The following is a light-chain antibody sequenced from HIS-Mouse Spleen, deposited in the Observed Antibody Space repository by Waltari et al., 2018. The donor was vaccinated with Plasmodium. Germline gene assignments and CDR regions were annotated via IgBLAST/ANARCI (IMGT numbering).Light chain of an antibody. CDR2: DVS. Sequence: QSALTQPRSVSGSPGQSVTISCTGTSSDVGGYNYVSWYQQHPGKAPKLMIYDVSKRPSGVPDRFPGSKSGNTASLTSSGLQAEDEADYYCCSYAGSYTYVFGTGTKVTVL. J-gene: IGLJ1*01. V-gene: IGLV2-11*01. CDR1: SSDVGGYNY. CDR3: CSYAGSYTYV.